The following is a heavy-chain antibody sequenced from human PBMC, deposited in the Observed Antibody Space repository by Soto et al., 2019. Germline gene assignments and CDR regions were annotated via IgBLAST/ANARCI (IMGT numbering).Heavy chain of an antibody. D-gene: IGHD2-15*01. V-gene: IGHV4-30-2*01. CDR2: IYHSGST. J-gene: IGHJ2*01. Sequence: SETLSLTCAVSGGSISSGGYSWSWIRQPPGKGLEWIGYIYHSGSTYYNPSLKSRVTISVDRSKNQFSLKLSSVTAADTAVYYCARGNCSGGSCYSITYWYFALWGRGTLVTVSS. CDR3: ARGNCSGGSCYSITYWYFAL. CDR1: GGSISSGGYS.